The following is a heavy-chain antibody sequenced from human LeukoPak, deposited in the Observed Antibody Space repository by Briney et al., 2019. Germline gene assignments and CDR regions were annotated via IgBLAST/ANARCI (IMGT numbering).Heavy chain of an antibody. J-gene: IGHJ4*02. Sequence: PSETLSLTCTVSGGSITSGRYFWSWIRQSAGKGLEWIGRIYTSGTTTYSPSLKSRVSISRDTSKNQFSLNLSPVAAADTAIYFCAREDDTSGYDRSDYWGQGTLVTVSS. D-gene: IGHD3-22*01. CDR2: IYTSGTT. V-gene: IGHV4-61*02. CDR3: AREDDTSGYDRSDY. CDR1: GGSITSGRYF.